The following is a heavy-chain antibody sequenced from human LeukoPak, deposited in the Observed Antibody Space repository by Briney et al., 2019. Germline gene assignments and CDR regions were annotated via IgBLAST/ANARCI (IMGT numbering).Heavy chain of an antibody. V-gene: IGHV3-21*01. CDR3: AREGEGYSYGYFDY. CDR2: ISSSSSYI. J-gene: IGHJ4*02. Sequence: GGSLRLSCAASGFTFSSYSMNWVRQAPGKGLEWVSSISSSSSYIYYADSVKGRFTISRDNAKNSLYLQMNSLRAEDTAVYYCAREGEGYSYGYFDYWGQGTLVTVSS. D-gene: IGHD5-18*01. CDR1: GFTFSSYS.